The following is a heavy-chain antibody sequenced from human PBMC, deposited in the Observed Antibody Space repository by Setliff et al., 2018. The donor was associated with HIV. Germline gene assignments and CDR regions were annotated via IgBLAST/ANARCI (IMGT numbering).Heavy chain of an antibody. V-gene: IGHV4-61*09. CDR1: GGSISSGSYY. CDR2: IYTTGST. D-gene: IGHD3-22*01. Sequence: SETLSLTCTVSGGSISSGSYYWTWIRQPAGKGLEWIGHIYTTGSTNYNPSLKSRVTMSVDTSKNKLSLNLRSVTAADTAVYYCARGARYAYYYESSGYYRHFDYWGQGTLVTVSS. CDR3: ARGARYAYYYESSGYYRHFDY. J-gene: IGHJ4*02.